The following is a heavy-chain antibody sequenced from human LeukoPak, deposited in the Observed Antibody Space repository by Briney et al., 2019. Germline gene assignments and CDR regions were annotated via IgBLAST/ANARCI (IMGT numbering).Heavy chain of an antibody. J-gene: IGHJ4*02. CDR1: GYTFTNYG. Sequence: ASVKVSCKASGYTFTNYGISWVRQAPGQGLEWMGWISTYNGNTKYTQKLQGRVTMTTDTSTSTAYMELRSLTSDDTAVYYCARDQTQSTGTTDYWGQGTLVTVSS. CDR3: ARDQTQSTGTTDY. CDR2: ISTYNGNT. V-gene: IGHV1-18*01. D-gene: IGHD1-1*01.